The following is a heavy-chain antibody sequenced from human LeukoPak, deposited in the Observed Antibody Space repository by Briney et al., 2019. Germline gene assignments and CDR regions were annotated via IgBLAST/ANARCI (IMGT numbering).Heavy chain of an antibody. J-gene: IGHJ3*02. V-gene: IGHV3-23*01. D-gene: IGHD3-22*01. Sequence: ETLSLTCTVSGGSISSGSYYWSWVRQAPGKGLEWVSAISGSGGSTYYADSVKGRFTISRDNSKNTLYLQMNSLRAEDTAVYYCAKVRGAYDSSPPGEPSGAFDIWGQGTMVTVSS. CDR1: GGSISSGSYY. CDR3: AKVRGAYDSSPPGEPSGAFDI. CDR2: ISGSGGST.